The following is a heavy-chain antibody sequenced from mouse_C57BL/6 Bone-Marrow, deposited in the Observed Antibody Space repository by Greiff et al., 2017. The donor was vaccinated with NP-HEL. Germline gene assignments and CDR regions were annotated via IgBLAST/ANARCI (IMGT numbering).Heavy chain of an antibody. CDR1: GYTFTNYW. Sequence: VQLQQPGAELVKPGASVKLSCKASGYTFTNYWMHWVKQRPGRGLEWIGRIDPNSGGTKYNEQFKSKATLTVDTPSSTAYMQLSSLTSETSAVDAGARYAYGGGYFDYWGQGTTLTVSS. J-gene: IGHJ2*01. CDR2: IDPNSGGT. D-gene: IGHD1-1*01. CDR3: ARYAYGGGYFDY. V-gene: IGHV1-72*01.